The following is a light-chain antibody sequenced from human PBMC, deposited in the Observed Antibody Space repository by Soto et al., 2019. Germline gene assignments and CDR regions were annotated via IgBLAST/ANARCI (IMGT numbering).Light chain of an antibody. CDR2: KAS. J-gene: IGKJ1*01. V-gene: IGKV1-5*03. CDR3: QHDNSYLEA. CDR1: QTISSW. Sequence: SQSAAAVSGCVADRGNITFLASQTISSWLAWYQQKPGKAPKLLIYKASTLKSGVPSRFSGSGSGTEFTLTISCLQPDDFATYYCQHDNSYLEAFGHGTKADIK.